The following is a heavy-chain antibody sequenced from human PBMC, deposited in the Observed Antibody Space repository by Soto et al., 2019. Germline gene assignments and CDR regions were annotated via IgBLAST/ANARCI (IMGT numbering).Heavy chain of an antibody. CDR3: ARDAGGPGDY. J-gene: IGHJ4*02. CDR1: SASFTVYY. Sequence: SETLSLTCTVSSASFTVYYLSWIRQRPGKGLEWIGYIYYSGSTIDNPSLTSRVTLSADASKNQFSLKLRSVTAADTAVYYCARDAGGPGDYWGQGVLVTVSS. V-gene: IGHV4-59*01. CDR2: IYYSGST. D-gene: IGHD2-15*01.